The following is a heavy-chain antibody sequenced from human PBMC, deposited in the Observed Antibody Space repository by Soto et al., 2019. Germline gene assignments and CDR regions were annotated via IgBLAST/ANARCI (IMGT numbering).Heavy chain of an antibody. CDR3: AREGRIAAADNYYYYGMDV. D-gene: IGHD6-13*01. V-gene: IGHV1-69*13. CDR2: IIPIFGTA. CDR1: GGTFSSYA. Sequence: EASVKLSCKASGGTFSSYAISWVRQAPGQGLEWMGGIIPIFGTANYAQKFQGRVTITADESTSTAYMELSSLRSEDTAVYYCAREGRIAAADNYYYYGMDVWGQGTTVTV. J-gene: IGHJ6*02.